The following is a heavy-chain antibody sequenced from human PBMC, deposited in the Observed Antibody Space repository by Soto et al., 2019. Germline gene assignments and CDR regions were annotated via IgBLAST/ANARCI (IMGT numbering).Heavy chain of an antibody. Sequence: SETLSLTCGVYGGSFRNYYWIWVRQPPGKGLEWIGEVNHSGEATYNPSLQSRITISLDTSNNQFSLKMTSVTAADTAMYYCARGSYDSSGSGMDVWGQGTTVTVSS. CDR3: ARGSYDSSGSGMDV. J-gene: IGHJ6*02. CDR2: VNHSGEA. D-gene: IGHD3-22*01. V-gene: IGHV4-34*01. CDR1: GGSFRNYY.